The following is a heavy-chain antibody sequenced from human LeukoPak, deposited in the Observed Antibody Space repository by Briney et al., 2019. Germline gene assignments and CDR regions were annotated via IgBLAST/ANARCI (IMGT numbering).Heavy chain of an antibody. CDR3: ARETLVGTTNYFDY. J-gene: IGHJ4*02. CDR1: GGSMNTYY. D-gene: IGHD1-26*01. Sequence: HSETLSLTCSVSGGSMNTYYWTWIRQPAGKGLEWIGRAYTSGYTKYNPSLQSRVTMSVDTSKKHLSLMLTSLTAADPAVYYCARETLVGTTNYFDYWGQGTLVTVSS. V-gene: IGHV4-4*07. CDR2: AYTSGYT.